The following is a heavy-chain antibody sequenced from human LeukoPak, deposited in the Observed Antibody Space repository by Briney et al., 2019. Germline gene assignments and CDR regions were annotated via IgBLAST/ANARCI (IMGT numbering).Heavy chain of an antibody. CDR3: ASDVDTAMVFDY. V-gene: IGHV3-74*01. Sequence: GGSLRLSCVASGFTFSSYWMHWVRQDPRKGLVWVSRINGDGNNINYAASVRGRFTISRDNAKNTLYLQMNTLRAEDTAVYYCASDVDTAMVFDYWGQGTLVTVSS. CDR1: GFTFSSYW. J-gene: IGHJ4*02. D-gene: IGHD5-18*01. CDR2: INGDGNNI.